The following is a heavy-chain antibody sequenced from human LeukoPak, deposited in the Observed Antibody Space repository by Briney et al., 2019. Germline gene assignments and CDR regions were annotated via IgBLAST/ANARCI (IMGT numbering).Heavy chain of an antibody. V-gene: IGHV3-48*01. CDR1: GFTVSSNY. Sequence: PGGSLRLSCAASGFTVSSNYMSWVRQAPGKGLEWVSYISSSSSTIYYADSVKGRFTISRDNAKNSLYLQMNSLRAEDTAVYYCARAYAFPDYWGQGTLVTVSS. J-gene: IGHJ4*02. D-gene: IGHD2-2*01. CDR2: ISSSSSTI. CDR3: ARAYAFPDY.